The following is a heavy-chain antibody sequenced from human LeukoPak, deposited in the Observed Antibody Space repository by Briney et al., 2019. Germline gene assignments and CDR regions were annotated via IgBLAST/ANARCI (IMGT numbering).Heavy chain of an antibody. D-gene: IGHD3-22*01. V-gene: IGHV3-53*01. CDR3: ARDPDYYDSSGSGFDP. J-gene: IGHJ5*02. Sequence: SVKGRFTISRDNSKNTLYLQMNSLRAEDTAVYYCARDPDYYDSSGSGFDPWGQGTLVTVSS.